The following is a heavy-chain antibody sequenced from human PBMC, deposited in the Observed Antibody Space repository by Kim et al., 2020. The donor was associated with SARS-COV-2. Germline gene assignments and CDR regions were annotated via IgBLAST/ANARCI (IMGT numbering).Heavy chain of an antibody. V-gene: IGHV3-11*05. CDR1: GFTFSDYY. CDR2: ISSSSSYT. J-gene: IGHJ3*02. CDR3: ARGWGLRFLEWLFLVHPRDAFDI. Sequence: GGSLRLSCAASGFTFSDYYMSWIRQAPGKGLEWVSYISSSSSYTNYADSVKGRFTISRDNAKNSLYLQMNSLRAEDTAVYYCARGWGLRFLEWLFLVHPRDAFDIWGQGTMVTVSS. D-gene: IGHD3-3*01.